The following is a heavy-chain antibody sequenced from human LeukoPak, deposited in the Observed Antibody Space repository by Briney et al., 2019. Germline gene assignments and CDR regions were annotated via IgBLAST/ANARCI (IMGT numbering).Heavy chain of an antibody. CDR1: GYTFTSYD. CDR2: MNPNSGNT. CDR3: ARGKRGAYSSSWYYYYMDV. J-gene: IGHJ6*03. D-gene: IGHD6-13*01. Sequence: GASVKVSCKASGYTFTSYDINWVRQATGQGLEWMGWMNPNSGNTGYAQKFQGRVTITRNTSISTAYMELSSLRSEDTAVYYCARGKRGAYSSSWYYYYMDVWGKGTTVTVSS. V-gene: IGHV1-8*03.